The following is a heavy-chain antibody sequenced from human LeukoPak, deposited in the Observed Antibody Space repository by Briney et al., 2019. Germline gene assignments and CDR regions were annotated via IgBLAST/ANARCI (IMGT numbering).Heavy chain of an antibody. CDR3: AHSTPIFGVRVWFDP. Sequence: ESGPTLVKPTQTLTLTCTFSEFSLSTSGVGVGWIRQPPGKALEWLALIYWNDDKRYSPSLKSRLTITKDTSKNQVVLTMTNMDPVDTATYYCAHSTPIFGVRVWFDPWGQGTLVTVSS. D-gene: IGHD3-3*01. V-gene: IGHV2-5*01. CDR2: IYWNDDK. CDR1: EFSLSTSGVG. J-gene: IGHJ5*02.